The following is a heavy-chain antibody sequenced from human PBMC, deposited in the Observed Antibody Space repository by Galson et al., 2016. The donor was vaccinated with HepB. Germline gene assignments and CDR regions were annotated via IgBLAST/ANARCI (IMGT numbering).Heavy chain of an antibody. CDR1: GDSVSSSRAA. V-gene: IGHV6-1*01. Sequence: CAISGDSVSSSRAAWNWIRQSPSRGLEWLGRTYYRLKWNNDYAVSVKSRITINPDTSKNQFSLQLKSVTPEDTAVYYSARAVEYYTFWSRLYGMDVWGQGTTVIVSS. D-gene: IGHD3-3*01. J-gene: IGHJ6*02. CDR3: ARAVEYYTFWSRLYGMDV. CDR2: TYYRLKWNN.